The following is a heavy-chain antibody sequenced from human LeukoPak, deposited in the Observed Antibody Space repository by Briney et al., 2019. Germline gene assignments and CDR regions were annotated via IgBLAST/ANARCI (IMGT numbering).Heavy chain of an antibody. CDR1: GFTVSSNY. V-gene: IGHV3-53*01. D-gene: IGHD3-22*01. CDR3: ARGGYYYDSSGYLDY. CDR2: IYSGGNT. J-gene: IGHJ4*02. Sequence: GGSLRLSCAASGFTVSSNYMSWVRQAPGKGLEWVSVIYSGGNTYYADSVKGRFTISRDNSKNTLYLQMNSLRAEDTAVYYCARGGYYYDSSGYLDYWGQGTLVTVSS.